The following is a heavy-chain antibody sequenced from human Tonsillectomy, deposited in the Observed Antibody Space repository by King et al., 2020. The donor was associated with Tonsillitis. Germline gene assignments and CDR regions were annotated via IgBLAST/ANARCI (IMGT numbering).Heavy chain of an antibody. J-gene: IGHJ5*02. CDR2: ISYDGSNK. CDR3: AKNPINH. CDR1: GFTFSSYG. Sequence: VQLVESGGGVVQPGRSLRLSCAASGFTFSSYGMHWVRQAPGKGLEWVAVISYDGSNKYYADSVKGRFTISRDNSKNTLYLQMNSLRAEDTAVYYCAKNPINHLGQGTLVPVPS. V-gene: IGHV3-30*18.